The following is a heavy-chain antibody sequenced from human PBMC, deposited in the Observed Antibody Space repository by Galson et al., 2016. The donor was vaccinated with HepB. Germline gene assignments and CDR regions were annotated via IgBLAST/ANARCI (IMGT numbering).Heavy chain of an antibody. D-gene: IGHD3-22*01. J-gene: IGHJ5*02. V-gene: IGHV4-4*02. Sequence: SETLSPTCAVSGGSISSTNWWSWVRQRPGKGLEWIGEISPGGTTKYHPSLKSPVTISTDKSKNQFSLNLSSATAADTAVYYWATSPAWSYSGRRRHYYDDLWGQGTLVTVSS. CDR3: ATSPAWSYSGRRRHYYDDL. CDR2: ISPGGTT. CDR1: GGSISSTNW.